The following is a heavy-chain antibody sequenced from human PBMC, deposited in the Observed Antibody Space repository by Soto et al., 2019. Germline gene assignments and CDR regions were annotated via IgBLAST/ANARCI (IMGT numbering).Heavy chain of an antibody. Sequence: SGGSLRLSCAASGFTVSSNYMSWVRQAPGKGLEWVSVIYSDGTTYYADSVKGRFTISRDNSKNTLFLQMNSLRAEDTAIYYCAKTPFTGSSYIGLYWGQGTLVTVSS. CDR1: GFTVSSNY. V-gene: IGHV3-66*01. J-gene: IGHJ4*02. CDR3: AKTPFTGSSYIGLY. CDR2: IYSDGTT. D-gene: IGHD1-26*01.